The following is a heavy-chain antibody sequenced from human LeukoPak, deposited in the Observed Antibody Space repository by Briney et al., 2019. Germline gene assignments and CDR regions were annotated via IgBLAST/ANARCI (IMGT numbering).Heavy chain of an antibody. D-gene: IGHD1-7*01. CDR3: ATPTLGTIGEYLFDY. CDR2: IYPGDSDA. Sequence: GESLKISCQGSGSSFTTYWIGWVRQLPGKGREWMGIIYPGDSDARYSPSFQGRVTISADKSISTAYLQWSILKASDTAMYYCATPTLGTIGEYLFDYWGQGTLVTVSS. V-gene: IGHV5-51*01. CDR1: GSSFTTYW. J-gene: IGHJ4*02.